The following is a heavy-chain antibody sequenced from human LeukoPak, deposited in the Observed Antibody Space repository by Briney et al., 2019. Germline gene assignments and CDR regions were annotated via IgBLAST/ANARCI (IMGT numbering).Heavy chain of an antibody. V-gene: IGHV1-8*01. J-gene: IGHJ4*02. CDR3: ARGNEYCSSTSCPPDDY. Sequence: GASVKVSCKASGYTFTSYGINWVRQATGQGLEWMGWMNPNSGNTGYAQKFPGRVTMTRNTSVSTAYMELSSLRSEDTAVYYCARGNEYCSSTSCPPDDYWGQGTLVTVSS. CDR2: MNPNSGNT. D-gene: IGHD2-2*01. CDR1: GYTFTSYG.